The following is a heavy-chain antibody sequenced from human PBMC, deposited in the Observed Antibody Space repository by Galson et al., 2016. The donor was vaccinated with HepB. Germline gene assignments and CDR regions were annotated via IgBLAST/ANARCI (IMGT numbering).Heavy chain of an antibody. V-gene: IGHV3-23*01. CDR2: ISRSGDST. CDR1: GFTFRSCA. Sequence: SLRLSCAASGFTFRSCAMSWVRQAPGKGLEVVSSISRSGDSTDYADSVKGRFTISRDNSKNTLSLQMNSLTADDTAIYYCVQGSTAPAVWGKGTTVTVSS. D-gene: IGHD2-2*01. J-gene: IGHJ6*04. CDR3: VQGSTAPAV.